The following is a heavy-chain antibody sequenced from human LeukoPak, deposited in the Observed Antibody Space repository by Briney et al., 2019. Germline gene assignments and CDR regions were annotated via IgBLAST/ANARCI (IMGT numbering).Heavy chain of an antibody. Sequence: GASVKVSCKVSGYTLTELSMHLVRQAPGKGLEWKGGFDPEDGETIYAQKFQGRVTMTEDTSTDTAYMELSSLRSEDTAVYYCATQIFGGVIVPFDYWGQGTLVTVSS. D-gene: IGHD3-16*02. V-gene: IGHV1-24*01. CDR1: GYTLTELS. CDR2: FDPEDGET. J-gene: IGHJ4*02. CDR3: ATQIFGGVIVPFDY.